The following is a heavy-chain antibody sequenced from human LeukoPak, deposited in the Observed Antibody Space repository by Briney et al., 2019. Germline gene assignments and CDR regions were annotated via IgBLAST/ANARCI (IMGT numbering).Heavy chain of an antibody. V-gene: IGHV3-48*03. CDR2: ISSSGSTI. Sequence: PGGSLRLSCAASGFTFSSYEMNWVRQAPGKGLGWVSYISSSGSTIYYADSVKGRFTISRDNAKNSLYLQMNSLRAEDTAVYYCARDLYSYGPFDYWGQGTLVTVSS. CDR1: GFTFSSYE. CDR3: ARDLYSYGPFDY. D-gene: IGHD5-18*01. J-gene: IGHJ4*02.